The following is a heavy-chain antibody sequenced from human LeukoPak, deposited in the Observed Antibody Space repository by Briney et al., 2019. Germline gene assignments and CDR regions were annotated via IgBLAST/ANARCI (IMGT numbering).Heavy chain of an antibody. Sequence: ASVKVSCKASGYTFTSYAMHWVRQAPGQGLEWMGWINPSGGTNYPQKIQGRGGITRDTSITTAYMDLSRLTSDDTAVYYCARDRYGDGFAHFDYWGQGALVTVSS. CDR3: ARDRYGDGFAHFDY. CDR2: INPSGGT. J-gene: IGHJ4*02. V-gene: IGHV1-2*02. D-gene: IGHD5-24*01. CDR1: GYTFTSYA.